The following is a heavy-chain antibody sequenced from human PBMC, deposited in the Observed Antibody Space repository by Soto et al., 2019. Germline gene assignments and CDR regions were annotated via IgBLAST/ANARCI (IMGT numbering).Heavy chain of an antibody. CDR3: ARDGLYYDFWSGYYVDGMDV. Sequence: GASVKVSCKASGYTFTSYDINWVRQATGQGLEWMGWMSANNGNTNYAQKLQGRVTMTTDTSTSTAYMELRSLRSDDTAVYYCARDGLYYDFWSGYYVDGMDVWGQGTTVTVSS. CDR1: GYTFTSYD. V-gene: IGHV1-18*01. CDR2: MSANNGNT. D-gene: IGHD3-3*01. J-gene: IGHJ6*02.